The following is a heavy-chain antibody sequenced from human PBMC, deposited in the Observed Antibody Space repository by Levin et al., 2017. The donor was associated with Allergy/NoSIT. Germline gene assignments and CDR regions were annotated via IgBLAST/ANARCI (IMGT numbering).Heavy chain of an antibody. J-gene: IGHJ4*02. CDR3: ARDWYHTFDY. CDR2: ITTDGSDT. Sequence: GGSLRLSCAASGFSFSSTWMNWVRLDPGKGLVWVAQITTDGSDTRYADSVKGRFTISRDNAKNTVYLQMNSLRVEDTAVYYCARDWYHTFDYWGRGTQVTVSS. CDR1: GFSFSSTW. D-gene: IGHD6-13*01. V-gene: IGHV3-74*01.